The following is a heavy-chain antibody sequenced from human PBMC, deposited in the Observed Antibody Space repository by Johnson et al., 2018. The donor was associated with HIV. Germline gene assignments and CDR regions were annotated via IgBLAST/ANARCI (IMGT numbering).Heavy chain of an antibody. J-gene: IGHJ3*02. CDR2: ISDSGSSI. CDR3: ASGLDNWNDRDAFDI. D-gene: IGHD1-1*01. V-gene: IGHV3-11*04. CDR1: GFTLSDYY. Sequence: VQLVESGGTLVQPGGSLRLSCAASGFTLSDYYMTWIRQAPGKGLEWVSYISDSGSSIYYADSVQGRFTISRDNAKNSLYLQMNSLRAEDTAVYYCASGLDNWNDRDAFDIWGQGTMVTVSS.